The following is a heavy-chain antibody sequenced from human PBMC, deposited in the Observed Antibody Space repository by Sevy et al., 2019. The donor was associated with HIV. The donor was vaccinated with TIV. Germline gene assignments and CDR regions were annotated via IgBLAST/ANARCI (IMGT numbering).Heavy chain of an antibody. CDR1: GFTFSNYA. J-gene: IGHJ6*02. Sequence: GGSLRLSCAASGFTFSNYAMSWVRQAPGKGLEWVSSISRSGGSTYYADSVKGRFTISRDNSKNTLYLQMNSLRAEDTAVYYCAKVDVVVPVADYGMDVWGQVTTVTVSS. D-gene: IGHD2-2*01. CDR3: AKVDVVVPVADYGMDV. CDR2: ISRSGGST. V-gene: IGHV3-23*01.